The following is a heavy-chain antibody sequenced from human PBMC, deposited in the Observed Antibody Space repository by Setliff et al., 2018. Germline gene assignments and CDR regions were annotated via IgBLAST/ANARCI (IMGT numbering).Heavy chain of an antibody. D-gene: IGHD4-4*01. Sequence: PSETLSLTCTVSGGYIARSYFYWGWVRQPPGKGLEWIGYIYYSGSTYYNPSLKSRVTISTDTSKNHFSLKLSSVTAADTAVYYCARGTTNLNYYYYMDVWGKGTTVTVSS. CDR3: ARGTTNLNYYYYMDV. CDR2: IYYSGST. CDR1: GGYIARSYFY. J-gene: IGHJ6*03. V-gene: IGHV4-39*02.